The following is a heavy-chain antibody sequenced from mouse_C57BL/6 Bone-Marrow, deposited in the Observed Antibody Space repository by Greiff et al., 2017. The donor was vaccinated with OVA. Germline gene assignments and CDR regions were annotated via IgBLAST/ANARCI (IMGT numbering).Heavy chain of an antibody. CDR3: TRSDDGYYRYWFAY. V-gene: IGHV1-15*01. J-gene: IGHJ3*01. CDR2: IDPETGGT. CDR1: GYTFTDYE. Sequence: QVQLQQSGAALVRPGASVTLSCKASGYTFTDYEMHWVKQTPVHGLEWIGAIDPETGGTAYNQKFKGKAILTADKSSSTAYMELRSLTSEDSAVYYCTRSDDGYYRYWFAYWGQGTLVTVSA. D-gene: IGHD2-3*01.